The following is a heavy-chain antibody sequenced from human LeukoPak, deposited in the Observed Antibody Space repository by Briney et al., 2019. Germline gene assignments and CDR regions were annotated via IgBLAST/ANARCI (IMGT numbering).Heavy chain of an antibody. J-gene: IGHJ4*02. CDR3: ARARLTRRGYYSGGSCYPLDY. CDR2: INHSGST. Sequence: SETLSLTCAVYGGSFSGYYWSWIRQPPGKGLEWIGEINHSGSTNYNPSLKSRVTISVDTSKNQFSLKLSSVTAADTAVYYCARARLTRRGYYSGGSCYPLDYWGQGTLVIVSS. D-gene: IGHD2-15*01. CDR1: GGSFSGYY. V-gene: IGHV4-34*01.